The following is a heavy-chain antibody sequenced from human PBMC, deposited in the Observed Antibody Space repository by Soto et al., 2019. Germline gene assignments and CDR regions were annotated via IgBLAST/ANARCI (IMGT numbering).Heavy chain of an antibody. Sequence: PSGTLSLTCPVSGGSISSGGYYWRWIRQHPGKGLEWIGYIYNSGNTYYNPSLKSRVTISMDTSRTRFSLKLSSVTAADTAVYYCARVYHDLLRSPDYWGQGTLVTVSS. CDR2: IYNSGNT. D-gene: IGHD3-9*01. CDR3: ARVYHDLLRSPDY. J-gene: IGHJ4*02. V-gene: IGHV4-31*03. CDR1: GGSISSGGYY.